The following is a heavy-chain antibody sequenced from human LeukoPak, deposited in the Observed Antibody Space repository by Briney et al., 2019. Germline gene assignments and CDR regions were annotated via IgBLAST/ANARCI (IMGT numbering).Heavy chain of an antibody. CDR2: ISTDGGST. V-gene: IGHV3-64*01. CDR1: GFTFSSYA. CDR3: ATYYDGSYGY. Sequence: GGSLRLSCAASGFTFSSYAMHWVRQAPGKGLEYVSAISTDGGSTYYANSVKGRFTISRDNSKNTLYLQMGSLRAEDMAVYYCATYYDGSYGYWGQGTLVTVSS. J-gene: IGHJ4*02. D-gene: IGHD3-22*01.